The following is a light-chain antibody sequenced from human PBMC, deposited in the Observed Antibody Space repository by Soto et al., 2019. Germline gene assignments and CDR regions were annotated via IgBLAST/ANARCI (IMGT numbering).Light chain of an antibody. CDR1: QSVSSSY. CDR2: GAS. V-gene: IGKV3-20*01. CDR3: QQYGSSPIFT. Sequence: EIVLTQSPGTLSLSPGERATLSCRASQSVSSSYLAWYQQKPGQAPRLLIYGASSRATGIPDRFSGGGSGTDFTLTISRLEPEDFAVYYCQQYGSSPIFTSGPGTKVDIK. J-gene: IGKJ3*01.